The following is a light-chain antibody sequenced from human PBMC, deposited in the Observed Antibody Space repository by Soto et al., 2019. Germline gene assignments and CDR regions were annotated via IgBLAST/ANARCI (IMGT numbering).Light chain of an antibody. CDR2: SAS. J-gene: IGKJ4*01. Sequence: IQLTQSPCSLSASVGDRVTISCRASQGITSYLAWYQQRPGKAPGLLIYSASTLQSGVPSRFSGSGYGTDFSLTISNLQPEDFATYYCQQLYSHPLTFGGGTKGDIK. V-gene: IGKV1-9*01. CDR1: QGITSY. CDR3: QQLYSHPLT.